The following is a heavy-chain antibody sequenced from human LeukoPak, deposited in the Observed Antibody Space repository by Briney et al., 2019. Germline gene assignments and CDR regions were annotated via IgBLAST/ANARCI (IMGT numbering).Heavy chain of an antibody. CDR1: GFTFSNAW. V-gene: IGHV3-15*01. CDR3: NTDRAYYYDSSGYYSPVGY. Sequence: PGGSLRLSCAASGFTFSNAWMSWVRQAPGKGLEWVGRIKSKTDGGTTDYAAPVKGRFTISRDDSKNTLYLQMNSLKTEDTAVYYCNTDRAYYYDSSGYYSPVGYWGQGTLVTVSS. CDR2: IKSKTDGGTT. J-gene: IGHJ4*02. D-gene: IGHD3-22*01.